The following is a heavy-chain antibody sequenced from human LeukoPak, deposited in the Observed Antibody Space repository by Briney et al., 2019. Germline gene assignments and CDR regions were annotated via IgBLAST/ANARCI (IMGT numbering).Heavy chain of an antibody. CDR3: ARDPLGYCSGGSCYSH. Sequence: PSETLSLTCTVSGGSISSYYWSWLRQPAGKGLEWIGRIYTSGSTNYNPSLKSRVTMSVDTSKNQFSLKLSSVTAADTAVYYCARDPLGYCSGGSCYSHWGQGTLVTVSS. V-gene: IGHV4-4*07. CDR1: GGSISSYY. CDR2: IYTSGST. J-gene: IGHJ4*02. D-gene: IGHD2-15*01.